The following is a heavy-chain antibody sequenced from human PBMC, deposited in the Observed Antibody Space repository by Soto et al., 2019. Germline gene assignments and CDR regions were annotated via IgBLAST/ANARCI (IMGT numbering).Heavy chain of an antibody. J-gene: IGHJ4*02. V-gene: IGHV3-49*05. CDR3: TSALWAGIAAAGTGQDY. CDR2: IRSKAYGGTT. D-gene: IGHD6-13*01. CDR1: GFTFGDYA. Sequence: EVQLVESGGGLVKPGRSLRLSCTASGFTFGDYAMSWFRQAPGKGLEWVGFIRSKAYGGTTEYAASVKGRFTISRDDSKSIAYLQMNSLKTEDTAVYYCTSALWAGIAAAGTGQDYWGQGTLVTVSS.